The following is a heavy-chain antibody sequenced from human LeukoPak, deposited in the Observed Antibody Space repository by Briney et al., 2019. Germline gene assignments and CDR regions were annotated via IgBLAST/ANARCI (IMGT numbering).Heavy chain of an antibody. Sequence: GGSLRLSCAASGFTFSSYAMSWVRQAPGKGLEWVANIKQDGSEKYYVDSVKGRFTISRDNAKNSLYLQMNSLRAEDTAVYYCASSRSFDYWGQGTLVTVSS. CDR3: ASSRSFDY. CDR2: IKQDGSEK. J-gene: IGHJ4*02. V-gene: IGHV3-7*03. D-gene: IGHD6-13*01. CDR1: GFTFSSYA.